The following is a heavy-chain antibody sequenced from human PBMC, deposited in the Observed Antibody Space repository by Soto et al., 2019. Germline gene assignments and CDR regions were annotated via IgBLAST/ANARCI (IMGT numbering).Heavy chain of an antibody. D-gene: IGHD3-10*01. CDR3: AGGGVRGVITRTRDYYGMDV. J-gene: IGHJ6*02. CDR2: IYPGDSNT. Sequence: GESLKISCKGSGYSFTSYWIGWVRQMPGKGLEWMGIIYPGDSNTRYSPSLQGQVTISVDKSISTAYLQWSSLKATDTAMYYCAGGGVRGVITRTRDYYGMDVWGQGTTVTVSS. V-gene: IGHV5-51*01. CDR1: GYSFTSYW.